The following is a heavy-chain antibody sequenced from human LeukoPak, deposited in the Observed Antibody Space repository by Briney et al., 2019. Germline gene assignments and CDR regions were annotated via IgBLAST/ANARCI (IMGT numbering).Heavy chain of an antibody. D-gene: IGHD3-10*01. Sequence: GGSLRLSCAASGFTFSSYAMSWVRQAPGKGLEWVPAIRGGGGSTYYADSVKGRFTISRDNSKNTLYLQMNSLRAEDTAVYYCAKGDPRAYGSFDYWGQGTLVTVSS. CDR2: IRGGGGST. V-gene: IGHV3-23*01. CDR1: GFTFSSYA. CDR3: AKGDPRAYGSFDY. J-gene: IGHJ4*02.